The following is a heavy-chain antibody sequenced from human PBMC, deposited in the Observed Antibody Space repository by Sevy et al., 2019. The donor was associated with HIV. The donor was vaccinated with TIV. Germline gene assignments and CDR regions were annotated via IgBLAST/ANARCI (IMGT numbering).Heavy chain of an antibody. V-gene: IGHV4-39*01. J-gene: IGHJ4*02. D-gene: IGHD1-26*01. CDR2: MYYSGST. Sequence: SETLSLTSTVSGGSISSSSYYWGCIRQPPGKGLDWIGSMYYSGSTYYNPSLKSRVTISVDTFMNQFSLKLSSVTAADTAVYYCARHMDSGTYGHPGFDYWGQGTLVTVSS. CDR1: GGSISSSSYY. CDR3: ARHMDSGTYGHPGFDY.